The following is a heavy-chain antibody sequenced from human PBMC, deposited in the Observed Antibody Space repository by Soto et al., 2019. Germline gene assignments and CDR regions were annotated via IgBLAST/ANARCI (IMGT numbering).Heavy chain of an antibody. D-gene: IGHD6-13*01. V-gene: IGHV3-30*18. CDR3: AKDNFDSSSWYYYYGMDV. Sequence: GGSLRLSCAASGFTFSSYGMHWVRQAPGKGLEWVAVISYDGSNKYYADSVKGRFTISRDNSKNTLYLQMNSLRAEDTAVYYCAKDNFDSSSWYYYYGMDVWGQGTTVTV. CDR1: GFTFSSYG. CDR2: ISYDGSNK. J-gene: IGHJ6*02.